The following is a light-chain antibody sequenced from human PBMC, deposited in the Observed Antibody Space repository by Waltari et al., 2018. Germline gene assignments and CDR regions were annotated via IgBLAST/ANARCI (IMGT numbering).Light chain of an antibody. Sequence: DIVMTQSPDSLAVSLGERATINCKSSQHILYNSNNKNYLAGNQQKPGQSPRVLINWASIRESGVPDRFSASGSGTEFTLTINNLEAEDVAVYYCQQYFTTPPVFGGGTRVEI. J-gene: IGKJ4*01. CDR2: WAS. V-gene: IGKV4-1*01. CDR3: QQYFTTPPV. CDR1: QHILYNSNNKNY.